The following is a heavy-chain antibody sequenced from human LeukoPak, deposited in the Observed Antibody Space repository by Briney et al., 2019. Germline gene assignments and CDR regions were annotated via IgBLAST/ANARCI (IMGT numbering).Heavy chain of an antibody. CDR2: ISGDGAAT. CDR3: ARVSTVTANFDF. J-gene: IGHJ4*02. V-gene: IGHV3-23*01. Sequence: PGGSLRLSCAASGFTFSSFAFNWVHQAPGKGLDWVAAISGDGAATFSADSVKGRFTISRDNSKNTLYLQTNSLRAEDTAVYFCARVSTVTANFDFWGQGTLVTVSS. CDR1: GFTFSSFA. D-gene: IGHD4-17*01.